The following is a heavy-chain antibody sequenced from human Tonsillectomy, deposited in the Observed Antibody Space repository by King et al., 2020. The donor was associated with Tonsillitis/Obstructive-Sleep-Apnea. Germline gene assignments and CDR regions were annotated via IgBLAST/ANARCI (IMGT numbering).Heavy chain of an antibody. CDR1: GASITSDD. J-gene: IGHJ6*03. CDR2: IYSSGST. Sequence: QLQESGPGLVKPSETLSLTCTVSGASITSDDWSWVRQPPGKGLEWIGYIYSSGSTNYNPSLKSRVTISVDTSKNQFSLKLTSVTAADSAVYYCARLGLSDTYYFYFYMDVWGKGTTGTVSS. D-gene: IGHD2-2*01. CDR3: ARLGLSDTYYFYFYMDV. V-gene: IGHV4-59*08.